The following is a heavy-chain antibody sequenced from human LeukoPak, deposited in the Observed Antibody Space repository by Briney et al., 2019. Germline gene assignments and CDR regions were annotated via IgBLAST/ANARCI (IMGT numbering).Heavy chain of an antibody. D-gene: IGHD2/OR15-2a*01. CDR3: AGDRIGKYFIDY. Sequence: GGSLRCSCAASAFTFSNFGLNWLRQAPGKGLEWVAFISDNGRRTYYLVSVEGLFTISRDDSKNTLYLQMNRRRVEDTAVYYCAGDRIGKYFIDYWGQGTLVTVSS. V-gene: IGHV3-33*08. CDR1: AFTFSNFG. CDR2: ISDNGRRT. J-gene: IGHJ4*02.